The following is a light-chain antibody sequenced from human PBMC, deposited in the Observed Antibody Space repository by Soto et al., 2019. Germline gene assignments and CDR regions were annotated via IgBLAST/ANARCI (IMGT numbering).Light chain of an antibody. CDR1: SGDVGGYDH. V-gene: IGLV2-8*01. CDR3: SSYEVWNNFLV. J-gene: IGLJ3*02. CDR2: DVS. Sequence: QSALTQPPSASGSPGQSVTISCTGSSGDVGGYDHVSWYQQHPGTAPKLMIYDVSKRPSGVPDRFAGSKSGNTASLTVSGLQPEDEAAYYCSSYEVWNNFLVFGGGTQLTVL.